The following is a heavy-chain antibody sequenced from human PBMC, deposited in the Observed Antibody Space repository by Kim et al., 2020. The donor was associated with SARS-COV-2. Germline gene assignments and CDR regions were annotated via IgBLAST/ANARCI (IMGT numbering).Heavy chain of an antibody. Sequence: SETLSLTCAVYGGSFSGYYWSWIRQPPGKGLEWIGEINHSGSTNYNPSLKSRVTISVDTSKNQFSLKLSSVTAADTAVYYCARAPPPRYSYGYRAALYYYGMDVWGQGTTVTVSS. D-gene: IGHD5-18*01. CDR1: GGSFSGYY. V-gene: IGHV4-34*01. CDR3: ARAPPPRYSYGYRAALYYYGMDV. J-gene: IGHJ6*02. CDR2: INHSGST.